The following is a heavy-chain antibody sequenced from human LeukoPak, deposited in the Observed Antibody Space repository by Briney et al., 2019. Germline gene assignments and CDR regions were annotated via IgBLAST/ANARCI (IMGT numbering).Heavy chain of an antibody. Sequence: GESLKISCKGSGYSFTSYWIGWVRQMPGKGLEWMGIIYPGDSDTRYSPSFQGQVTISADKSISTAYLQWSSLKASDTATYYCARSTTGWFYGMDVWGQGTTVTVSS. J-gene: IGHJ6*02. CDR1: GYSFTSYW. CDR3: ARSTTGWFYGMDV. V-gene: IGHV5-51*01. CDR2: IYPGDSDT. D-gene: IGHD4-17*01.